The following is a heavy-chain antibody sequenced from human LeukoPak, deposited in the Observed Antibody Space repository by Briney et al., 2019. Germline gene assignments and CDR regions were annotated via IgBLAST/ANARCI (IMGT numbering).Heavy chain of an antibody. CDR3: AKDGGKNPLPSNPNYDFWSGYPHSSGFDP. D-gene: IGHD3-3*01. Sequence: PGGSLRLSCEASGFTFSAYSMNWVRQAPGKGLEWVSSISTGSDYIFYADSVKGRFTLSRDNAKNSLYLQMNSLRAEDTALYYCAKDGGKNPLPSNPNYDFWSGYPHSSGFDPWGQGTLVTVSS. CDR1: GFTFSAYS. J-gene: IGHJ5*02. CDR2: ISTGSDYI. V-gene: IGHV3-21*04.